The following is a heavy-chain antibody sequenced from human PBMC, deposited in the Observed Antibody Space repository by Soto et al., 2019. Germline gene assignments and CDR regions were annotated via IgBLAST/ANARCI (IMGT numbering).Heavy chain of an antibody. Sequence: QVQLQQWGAGLLKPSETLSLTCAVYGGSFSGYYWSWIRQPPGKGLEWIGETNYSGSTNYNPPLKSRVTISVDTSKNQFSLKLSSVTAADTAVYYCARAPIAAAGTALDYWGQGTLVTVSS. V-gene: IGHV4-34*01. D-gene: IGHD6-13*01. CDR3: ARAPIAAAGTALDY. CDR2: TNYSGST. J-gene: IGHJ4*02. CDR1: GGSFSGYY.